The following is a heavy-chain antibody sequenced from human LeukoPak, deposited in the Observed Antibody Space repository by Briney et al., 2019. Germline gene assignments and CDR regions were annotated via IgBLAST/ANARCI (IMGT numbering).Heavy chain of an antibody. J-gene: IGHJ5*02. CDR1: GGPFSGYY. V-gene: IGHV4-34*01. D-gene: IGHD6-6*01. CDR3: ARKGGGQLVNTRRWFDP. Sequence: KTSETLSLTCAVYGGPFSGYYWSWIRQPPGKGLEWIGEINHSGSTNYNPSLKSRVTISLDTSKNQFSLKLGSVTAADTAVYYCARKGGGQLVNTRRWFDPWGQGTLVTVSS. CDR2: INHSGST.